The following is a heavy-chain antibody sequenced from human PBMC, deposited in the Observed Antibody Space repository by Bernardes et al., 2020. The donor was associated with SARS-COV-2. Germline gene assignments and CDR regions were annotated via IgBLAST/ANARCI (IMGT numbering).Heavy chain of an antibody. V-gene: IGHV4-59*08. CDR3: ARGGHTASDV. CDR1: GDSISSQY. CDR2: IYSSGNT. D-gene: IGHD3-16*01. J-gene: IGHJ4*02. Sequence: EPLSLTCTVSGDSISSQYWSWIRQPPGEGLEWIGYIYSSGNTNYNPSLRGRLSMSVDTSKNQFSLKLSSVIAADTAVYYCARGGHTASDVWGRGTLVTVSS.